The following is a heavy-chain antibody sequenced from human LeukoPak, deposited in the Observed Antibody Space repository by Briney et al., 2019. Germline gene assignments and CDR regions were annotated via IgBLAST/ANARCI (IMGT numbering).Heavy chain of an antibody. CDR3: AREMGGAADY. D-gene: IGHD2-15*01. J-gene: IGHJ4*02. CDR2: ISSNGGST. CDR1: GFTFSSYA. Sequence: GGSLRLSCAASGFTFSSYAMHWVRQAPGKGLEYVSAISSNGGSTYYANSVKGRFTISGDNSKNTLYLQMGSLRAEDMAVYYCAREMGGAADYWGQGTLVTVSS. V-gene: IGHV3-64*01.